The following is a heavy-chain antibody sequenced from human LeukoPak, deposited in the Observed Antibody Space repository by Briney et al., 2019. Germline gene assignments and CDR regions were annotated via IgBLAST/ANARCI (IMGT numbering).Heavy chain of an antibody. D-gene: IGHD6-13*01. V-gene: IGHV3-21*01. Sequence: GGSLRLSCAASGFTFSSYSMNWARQAPGKGLEWVSSISSSSSYIYYADSVKGRFTISRDNAKNSLYLQMNSLRAEDTAVYYCARSKEDAVSSWYYYYYYMDVWGKGTTVTVSS. CDR1: GFTFSSYS. CDR3: ARSKEDAVSSWYYYYYYMDV. J-gene: IGHJ6*03. CDR2: ISSSSSYI.